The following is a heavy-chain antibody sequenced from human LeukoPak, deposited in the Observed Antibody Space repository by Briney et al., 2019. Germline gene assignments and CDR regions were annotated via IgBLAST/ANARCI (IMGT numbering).Heavy chain of an antibody. J-gene: IGHJ3*02. D-gene: IGHD4-11*01. V-gene: IGHV4-39*01. CDR2: IYYSGST. Sequence: PSETRSLTCTVSGGSISSSSYYWGWIRQPPGKGLEWIGSIYYSGSTYYNPSLKSRVTISVDTSKNQFSLKLSSVTAADTAVYYCARSSKHDAFDIWGQGTMVTVSS. CDR1: GGSISSSSYY. CDR3: ARSSKHDAFDI.